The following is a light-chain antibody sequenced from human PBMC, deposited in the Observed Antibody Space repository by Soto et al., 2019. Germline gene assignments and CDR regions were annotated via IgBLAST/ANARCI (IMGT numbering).Light chain of an antibody. Sequence: ENVLTQSPATLSLSPGERATLSCRASQSVGSYLAWYQQKPGQAPRLLIYDTSNRATGIPARFSGSGSGTDLTLTISSLEPEDFAVYYCQHRTTFGGRTKVEIK. V-gene: IGKV3-11*01. CDR1: QSVGSY. CDR3: QHRTT. J-gene: IGKJ4*01. CDR2: DTS.